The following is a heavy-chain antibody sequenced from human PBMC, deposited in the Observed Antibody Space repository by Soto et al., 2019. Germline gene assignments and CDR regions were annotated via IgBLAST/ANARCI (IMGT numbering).Heavy chain of an antibody. CDR3: ARVTFCGGDCYSFDY. D-gene: IGHD2-21*02. CDR1: GYTFTNNY. CDR2: INPGGGST. J-gene: IGHJ4*02. Sequence: VQLVQSGAEVRKPGASVKVSCKASGYTFTNNYIHWVRQAPGQGLEWMGIINPGGGSTNYAQKFQARVSMTRDTSTASVYMELSSLTSEDTAVYYCARVTFCGGDCYSFDYWGQGTLVTVSS. V-gene: IGHV1-46*01.